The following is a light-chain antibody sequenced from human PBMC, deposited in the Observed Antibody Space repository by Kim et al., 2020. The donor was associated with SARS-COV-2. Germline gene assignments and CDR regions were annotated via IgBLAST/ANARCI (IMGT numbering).Light chain of an antibody. J-gene: IGLJ2*01. CDR1: NSDIGNNL. CDR2: DNN. CDR3: GTWDDRLNSWI. Sequence: QSVLTQPPSVSAAPGQKVTISCSGVNSDIGNNLISWYQHVPGTAPKVLIYDNNERPSGIPDRFSGSKSATSANLGITGLQTGDEGDYYCGTWDDRLNSWIFGGGTQLTVL. V-gene: IGLV1-51*01.